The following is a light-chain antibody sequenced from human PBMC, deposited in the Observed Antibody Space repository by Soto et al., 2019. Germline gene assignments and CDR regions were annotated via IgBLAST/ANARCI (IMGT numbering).Light chain of an antibody. CDR3: CSYAGSSV. J-gene: IGLJ1*01. Sequence: QSALTQPASVSGSPGQSITISCTGTSSDVGSYNLVSWYQQHPGKAPKLMIYEGSKRPSGVSNRFSGSKSGNTASLTISGLQAEDDADYYCCSYAGSSVFGTGTKVTVL. V-gene: IGLV2-23*01. CDR2: EGS. CDR1: SSDVGSYNL.